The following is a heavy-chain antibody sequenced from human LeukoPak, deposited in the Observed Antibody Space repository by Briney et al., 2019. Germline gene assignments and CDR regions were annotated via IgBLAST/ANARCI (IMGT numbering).Heavy chain of an antibody. J-gene: IGHJ4*02. CDR2: ISQNGDST. CDR3: AKDPQRGTRVPFDY. V-gene: IGHV3-20*04. D-gene: IGHD1-1*01. Sequence: GGSLRLSCVASGFTFDDYGMSWVRLTPGKGLEWISGISQNGDSTGYADSVKGRFTISRDNAKNSLFLQMNSLRAEDTAVYYCAKDPQRGTRVPFDYWGQGTLVTVSS. CDR1: GFTFDDYG.